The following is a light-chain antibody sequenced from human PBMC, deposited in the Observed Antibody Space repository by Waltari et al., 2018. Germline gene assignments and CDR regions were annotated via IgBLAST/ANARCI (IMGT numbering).Light chain of an antibody. J-gene: IGKJ2*01. CDR2: KVS. V-gene: IGKV2-30*02. CDR3: MQGTHVYT. CDR1: QSLVHSDGNTY. Sequence: DVVMTQSPLSLPVTLGQPASISCRSSQSLVHSDGNTYLNWFKQRPGQSPRRLIYKVSNRDSGVPDRFSGSGSGTDFTLKISRVEAEDVGVYYCMQGTHVYTFGQGTKLEIK.